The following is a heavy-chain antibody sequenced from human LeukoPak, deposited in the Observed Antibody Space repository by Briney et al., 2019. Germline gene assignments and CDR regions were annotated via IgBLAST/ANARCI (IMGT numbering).Heavy chain of an antibody. CDR3: AKGGLGCSSTSSFDY. D-gene: IGHD2-2*01. CDR2: ISGSGGST. V-gene: IGHV3-23*01. Sequence: GGSLRLSCAASGLTFSSYAMSWVRQAPGKGLEWVSAISGSGGSTYYADSVKGRFTISRDNSKNTLYLQMNSLRVEDTAVYYCAKGGLGCSSTSSFDYWGQGTLVTVSS. CDR1: GLTFSSYA. J-gene: IGHJ4*02.